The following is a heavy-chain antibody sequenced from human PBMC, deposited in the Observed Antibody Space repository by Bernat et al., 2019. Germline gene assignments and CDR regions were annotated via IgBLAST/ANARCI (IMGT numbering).Heavy chain of an antibody. CDR3: ASRIAVTGSWRGS. D-gene: IGHD6-19*01. J-gene: IGHJ5*02. V-gene: IGHV3-48*03. CDR1: GFTFSSYE. Sequence: EVQLVESGGGLVQPGGSLRLSCAASGFTFSSYEMNWVRQAPGKGLEWVSYISSSGGNTYYADSVKGRFTISRDNTKNSLYLQLTGLRAEDTAVYYCASRIAVTGSWRGSWGQGTLVTVSS. CDR2: ISSSGGNT.